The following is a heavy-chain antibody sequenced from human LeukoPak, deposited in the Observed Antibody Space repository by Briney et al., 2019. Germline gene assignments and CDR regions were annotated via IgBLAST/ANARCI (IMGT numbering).Heavy chain of an antibody. Sequence: ASVKVSCKASGYTFTSYYMHWVRQAPGQGLEWMGIINPSGGDTSYAQKFQGRVTMTRDTSTSTVYMELSSLRSEDTAVYYCARDRPVTLRYFDPVFDPWGQGTLVTVSS. D-gene: IGHD3-9*01. CDR1: GYTFTSYY. CDR3: ARDRPVTLRYFDPVFDP. CDR2: INPSGGDT. J-gene: IGHJ5*02. V-gene: IGHV1-46*01.